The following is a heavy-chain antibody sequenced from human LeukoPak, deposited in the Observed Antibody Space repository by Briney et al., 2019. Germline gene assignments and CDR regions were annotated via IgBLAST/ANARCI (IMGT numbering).Heavy chain of an antibody. V-gene: IGHV3-30*18. D-gene: IGHD2-15*01. CDR3: AKGVVAATNAAYYGMDV. CDR2: ISYDESDK. Sequence: GGSLRLSCAASGFTISNYGMHWVRQPPGKGLEWVAVISYDESDKYYADSVKGRFTISRDNSKNTLYLQMNSLRPEDTAVYYCAKGVVAATNAAYYGMDVWGQGTTVTVSS. J-gene: IGHJ6*02. CDR1: GFTISNYG.